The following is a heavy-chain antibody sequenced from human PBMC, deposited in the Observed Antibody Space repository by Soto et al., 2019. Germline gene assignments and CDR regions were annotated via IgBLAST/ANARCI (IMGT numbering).Heavy chain of an antibody. CDR1: GFTFRRNG. D-gene: IGHD6-13*01. Sequence: QVQLVESGGGVVQPGRSLRLSCAASGFTFRRNGMHWVRQAPGKGLEWVAVISNDGSKQYYADSVKGRFTISRDNSKNTLYLQMDSLRAEDTAVYYCAKDFSSNWSLDYWGQGTLVTVSS. CDR2: ISNDGSKQ. J-gene: IGHJ4*02. CDR3: AKDFSSNWSLDY. V-gene: IGHV3-30*18.